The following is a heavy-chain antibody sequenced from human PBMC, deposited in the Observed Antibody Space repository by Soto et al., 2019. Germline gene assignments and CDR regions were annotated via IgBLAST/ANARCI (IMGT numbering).Heavy chain of an antibody. CDR3: ARVVPGAEAWFGP. CDR1: GYTFSNYG. Sequence: ASVKVSCKSSGYTFSNYGITWVLQAPGQPLEWLGWISLYSDGTNYAQKFQGRVSMTTDTSTTTAYMELRSLRSDDTAVYYCARVVPGAEAWFGPWGQGTLVTVSS. V-gene: IGHV1-18*01. J-gene: IGHJ5*02. D-gene: IGHD2-2*01. CDR2: ISLYSDGT.